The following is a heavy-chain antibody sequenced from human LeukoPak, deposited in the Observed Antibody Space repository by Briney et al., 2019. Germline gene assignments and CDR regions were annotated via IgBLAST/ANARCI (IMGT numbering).Heavy chain of an antibody. CDR1: GFTFSSYS. D-gene: IGHD3-10*01. CDR2: ISSSSSYI. V-gene: IGHV3-21*01. J-gene: IGHJ4*02. CDR3: AKDQGSYPYYFDY. Sequence: GGSLRLSCAASGFTFSSYSMNWVRQAPGKGLEWVSSISSSSSYIYYADSVKGRFTISRDNAKNSLYLQMNSLRAEDTAVYYCAKDQGSYPYYFDYWGQGTLVTVSS.